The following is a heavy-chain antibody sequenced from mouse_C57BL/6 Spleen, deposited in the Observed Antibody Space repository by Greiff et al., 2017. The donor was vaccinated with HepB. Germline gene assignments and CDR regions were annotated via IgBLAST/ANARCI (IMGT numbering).Heavy chain of an antibody. V-gene: IGHV1-85*01. J-gene: IGHJ1*03. CDR1: GYTFTSYD. D-gene: IGHD1-1*01. Sequence: QVQLQQSGPELVKPGASVKLSCKASGYTFTSYDINWVKQRPGQGLEWIGWIYPRDGSTKYNEKFKGKATLTVDTSSSTAYMELHSLTSEDSAVYFCASHYYGSRDSYWYFDVWGTGTTVTVSS. CDR2: IYPRDGST. CDR3: ASHYYGSRDSYWYFDV.